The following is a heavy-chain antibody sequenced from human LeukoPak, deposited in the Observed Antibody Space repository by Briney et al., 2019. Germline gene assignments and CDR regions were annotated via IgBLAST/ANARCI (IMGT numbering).Heavy chain of an antibody. Sequence: QPGGSLRLSCAASGFTFSNYWMHWVRQAPGKGPQWVAHINEDGTKKYYADSAMGRFTISKDNARTSLYLQMNSLRVEDTAVYYCTRWNSGWEFDYWGQGTRVSVSS. D-gene: IGHD6-19*01. V-gene: IGHV3-7*05. CDR2: INEDGTKK. CDR3: TRWNSGWEFDY. CDR1: GFTFSNYW. J-gene: IGHJ4*02.